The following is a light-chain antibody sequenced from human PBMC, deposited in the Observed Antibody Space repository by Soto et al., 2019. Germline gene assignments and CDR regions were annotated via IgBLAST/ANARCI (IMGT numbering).Light chain of an antibody. CDR2: AAS. CDR3: QHYGGSPRYT. Sequence: EIVLTQSPGTLSLSPGERATLSCRPSQSISSSFLAWYQQKPGQAPRLLFFAASSRAACVPDRFSGSGSGTDFTLTISRLEPEDFAVYYCQHYGGSPRYTFGQGTKLEIK. CDR1: QSISSSF. J-gene: IGKJ2*01. V-gene: IGKV3-20*01.